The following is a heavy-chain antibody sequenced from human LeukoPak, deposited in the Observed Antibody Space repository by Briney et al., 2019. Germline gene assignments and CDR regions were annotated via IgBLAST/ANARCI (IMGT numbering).Heavy chain of an antibody. CDR1: GFTFSSYG. CDR2: IWYDGSNK. CDR3: AKGFSSLATFFDY. V-gene: IGHV3-33*06. J-gene: IGHJ4*02. D-gene: IGHD2-2*01. Sequence: GRSLRLSCAASGFTFSSYGMHWVRQAPGKGLEWVAVIWYDGSNKYYADSVKGRFTISRDNSKNTLYLQMNSLRAEDTAVYYCAKGFSSLATFFDYWGRGTLVTVSS.